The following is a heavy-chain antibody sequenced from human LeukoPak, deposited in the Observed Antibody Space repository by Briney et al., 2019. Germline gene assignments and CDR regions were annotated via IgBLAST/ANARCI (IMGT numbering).Heavy chain of an antibody. CDR3: ARDSPAALLTSPDY. J-gene: IGHJ4*02. CDR1: GFTFSSYS. CDR2: ISSSSSYI. Sequence: RSGGSLRLSCAASGFTFSSYSMNWVRQAPGKGLEWVSSISSSSSYIYYADSVKGRFTISRDNAKNSLYLQMNSLRAEDTAVYYCARDSPAALLTSPDYWGQGTLVTVSS. D-gene: IGHD2-2*01. V-gene: IGHV3-21*01.